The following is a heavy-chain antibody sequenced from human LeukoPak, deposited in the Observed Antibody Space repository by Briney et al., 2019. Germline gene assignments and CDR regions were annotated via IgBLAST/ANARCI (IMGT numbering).Heavy chain of an antibody. J-gene: IGHJ4*02. D-gene: IGHD3-16*01. V-gene: IGHV3-74*01. Sequence: GGSLRLSCAASGFTFSRYWMHWVRQDPEKGLVWVSRISSDGSEIIYADSVKGRFTISRDNAKNTLYLEMNSPRVEDTAVYYCARDWGGYGPTSHDYWGQGTLVTVSS. CDR1: GFTFSRYW. CDR3: ARDWGGYGPTSHDY. CDR2: ISSDGSEI.